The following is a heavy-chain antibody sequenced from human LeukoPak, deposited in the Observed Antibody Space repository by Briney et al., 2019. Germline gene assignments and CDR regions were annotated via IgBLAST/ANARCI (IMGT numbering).Heavy chain of an antibody. CDR1: GFTFSSYW. Sequence: GGPLRLSCEASGFTFSSYWMHWVRQAPGKRLVWVSRIKSDGSSTNYADSVRGRFTISRDNAKNTLYLQMNSLRVEDTAVYYCARDHYGVNSVDHWGQGTLVTVSS. D-gene: IGHD4-23*01. V-gene: IGHV3-74*01. CDR2: IKSDGSST. CDR3: ARDHYGVNSVDH. J-gene: IGHJ4*02.